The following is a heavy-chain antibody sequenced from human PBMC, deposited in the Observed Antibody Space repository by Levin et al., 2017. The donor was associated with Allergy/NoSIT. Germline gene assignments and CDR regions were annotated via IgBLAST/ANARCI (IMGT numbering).Heavy chain of an antibody. CDR1: GFSLSTSGMR. CDR2: IDWDDDK. V-gene: IGHV2-70*04. CDR3: ARLLGRADTFDV. Sequence: GSGPTLVKPTQTLTLTCTFSGFSLSTSGMRVSWIRQPPGKALEWLARIDWDDDKFYSTSLKTRLTISKDTSKNQVVLTMTNMDPVDTATYYCARLLGRADTFDVWGQGTLVTVSS. D-gene: IGHD2-15*01. J-gene: IGHJ3*01.